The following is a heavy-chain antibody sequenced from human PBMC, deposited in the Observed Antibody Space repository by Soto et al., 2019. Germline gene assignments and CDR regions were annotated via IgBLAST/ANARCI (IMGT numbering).Heavy chain of an antibody. CDR1: GGSISSSSYY. V-gene: IGHV4-39*01. CDR2: IYYSGST. D-gene: IGHD3-9*01. CDR3: ARHLRYYDILTGYAPLSLGSVTQINWFDP. J-gene: IGHJ5*02. Sequence: QLQLQESGPGLVKPSETLSLTCTVSGGSISSSSYYWGWIRQPPGKGLEWIGSIYYSGSTYYNPSLKSRVTLSVDTSKNQYSLKLSSVTAADTAVYYCARHLRYYDILTGYAPLSLGSVTQINWFDPWGQGTLVTVSS.